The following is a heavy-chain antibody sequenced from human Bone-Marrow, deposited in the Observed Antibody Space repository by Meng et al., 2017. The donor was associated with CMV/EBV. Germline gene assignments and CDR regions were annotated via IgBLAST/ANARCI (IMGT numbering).Heavy chain of an antibody. Sequence: GSLRLSCTVSGGSISSSSYYWGWIRQPPGKGLEWIGSIYYSGSTYCNPSLKSRVTISVDTSKNQFSLKLSSVTAADTAVYYCAREVGDIVVVPAAIFSDYWGQGTLVTVSS. J-gene: IGHJ4*02. D-gene: IGHD2-2*02. V-gene: IGHV4-39*07. CDR1: GGSISSSSYY. CDR3: AREVGDIVVVPAAIFSDY. CDR2: IYYSGST.